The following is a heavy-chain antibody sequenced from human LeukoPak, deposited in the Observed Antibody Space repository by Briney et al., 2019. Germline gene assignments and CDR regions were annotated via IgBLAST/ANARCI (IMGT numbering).Heavy chain of an antibody. Sequence: ASVKVSCKASGYTFTSYIISWVQQAPGQGLEWMGWINAYNGNTDYAQRVQGRVTMTTDTSTSTAYMELRSLRSDDTAVYYCARDRHIAAAVYYYYMDVWGKGTTVTVSS. CDR3: ARDRHIAAAVYYYYMDV. V-gene: IGHV1-18*01. D-gene: IGHD6-13*01. CDR2: INAYNGNT. J-gene: IGHJ6*03. CDR1: GYTFTSYI.